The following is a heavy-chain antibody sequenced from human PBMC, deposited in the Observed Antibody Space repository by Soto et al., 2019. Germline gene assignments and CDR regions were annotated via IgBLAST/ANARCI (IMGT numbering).Heavy chain of an antibody. D-gene: IGHD6-19*01. CDR3: ARGDGWLYFDY. V-gene: IGHV4-39*02. CDR1: GDSISSSSYY. Sequence: PSETLSLTCTVSGDSISSSSYYWGWIRQTPGKGLEWIGSIFYSGSTYYNPSLKSRVTISVDTSKNHFSLRLISVPAAVTALYYCARGDGWLYFDYWGQGSLVTVSS. CDR2: IFYSGST. J-gene: IGHJ4*02.